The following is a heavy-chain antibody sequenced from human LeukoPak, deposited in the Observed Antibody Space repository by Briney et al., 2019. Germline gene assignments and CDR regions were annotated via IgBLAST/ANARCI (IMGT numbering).Heavy chain of an antibody. CDR2: IYHSGMT. D-gene: IGHD2-15*01. V-gene: IGHV4-4*02. Sequence: SETPSLTCAVSGGSISSPNWWSWVRQPPGKGLEWIGEIYHSGMTNYKTSLKSRVTISVDESKNQFSLKLNSVTAADTAVYYCARDLVENSRGHDFWGQGILVIVSS. CDR1: GGSISSPNW. J-gene: IGHJ4*02. CDR3: ARDLVENSRGHDF.